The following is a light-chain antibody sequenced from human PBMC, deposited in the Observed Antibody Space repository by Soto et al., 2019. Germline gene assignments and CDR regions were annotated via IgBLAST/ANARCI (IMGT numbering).Light chain of an antibody. J-gene: IGLJ2*01. CDR3: SSYTSSSTLVV. Sequence: QSALTQPASVSGSPGQSITISCTGTSSDVGGYNYVSWYQQHPGKAPKLMIYDVSNRPSGVSKRFAGSKSGNTASLTISGLPAEDEADYYCSSYTSSSTLVVFGGGTKLTVL. CDR2: DVS. CDR1: SSDVGGYNY. V-gene: IGLV2-14*01.